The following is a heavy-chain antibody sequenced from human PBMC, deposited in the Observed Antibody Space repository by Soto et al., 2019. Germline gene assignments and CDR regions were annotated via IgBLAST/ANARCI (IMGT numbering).Heavy chain of an antibody. V-gene: IGHV5-51*01. D-gene: IGHD3-22*01. CDR2: IYPGDSDT. Sequence: GESLKISCKGSGYRFTNYWIGWVRQMPGKGLEWMGIIYPGDSDTRYSPSFQGQVTISADKSISTAYLQWSSLKASDTAMYYCAGHLNYYDSSGYYYHDAFDIWGQGTMVTVSS. J-gene: IGHJ3*02. CDR3: AGHLNYYDSSGYYYHDAFDI. CDR1: GYRFTNYW.